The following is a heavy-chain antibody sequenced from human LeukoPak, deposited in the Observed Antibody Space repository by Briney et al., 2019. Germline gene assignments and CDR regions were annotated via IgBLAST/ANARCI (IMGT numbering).Heavy chain of an antibody. CDR3: ARERGGDYTNYYYYYSMDV. CDR1: GFPFDDYG. V-gene: IGHV3-20*04. D-gene: IGHD4-11*01. Sequence: RPGGSLRLSCAASGFPFDDYGMSWVRQAPGKGLEWVSGINWNGVSTAYADSVKGRFTISRDNAKNALYLQMNSLRAEDTALYYCARERGGDYTNYYYYYSMDVWGKGTTVTVSS. J-gene: IGHJ6*03. CDR2: INWNGVST.